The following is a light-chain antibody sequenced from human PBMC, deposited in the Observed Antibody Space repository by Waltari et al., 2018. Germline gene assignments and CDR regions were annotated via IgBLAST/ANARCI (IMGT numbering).Light chain of an antibody. CDR2: KAS. Sequence: DIRMTQSPSSLSASAGDRHTITCRASQSISHWLACYQQKPVKATILLIYKASILKSGVPSRFSGGGSATQFTLTISSLQPDDFATYYCQQYNTYSSFGQGTKLEIK. J-gene: IGKJ2*01. CDR1: QSISHW. CDR3: QQYNTYSS. V-gene: IGKV1-5*03.